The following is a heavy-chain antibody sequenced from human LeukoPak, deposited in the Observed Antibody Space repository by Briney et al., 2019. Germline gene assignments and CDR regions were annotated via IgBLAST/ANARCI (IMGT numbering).Heavy chain of an antibody. CDR2: ISSSGSTI. D-gene: IGHD6-6*01. CDR1: GFTFSDYY. V-gene: IGHV3-11*01. J-gene: IGHJ6*03. CDR3: ARAARLNAVYYYMDV. Sequence: GGSLRLSCVASGFTFSDYYMSWIRQAPGKGLEWVSYISSSGSTIYYADSVKGRFTISRDNAKNSLYLQMNSLRAEDTAVYYCARAARLNAVYYYMDVWGKGTTVTVSS.